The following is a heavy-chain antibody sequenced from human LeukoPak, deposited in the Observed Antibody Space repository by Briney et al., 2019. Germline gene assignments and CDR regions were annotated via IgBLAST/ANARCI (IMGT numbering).Heavy chain of an antibody. Sequence: SETLSLTCTVSGGSISSSSYYWGWIRQPPGKGLEWIGSIYYSGSTYYNPSLKSRVTISVDTSKNQFSLKLSSVTAADTAVYYCARGARVTMVRGVNFDPWGQGTLVTVSS. J-gene: IGHJ5*02. D-gene: IGHD3-10*01. CDR3: ARGARVTMVRGVNFDP. CDR1: GGSISSSSYY. V-gene: IGHV4-39*01. CDR2: IYYSGST.